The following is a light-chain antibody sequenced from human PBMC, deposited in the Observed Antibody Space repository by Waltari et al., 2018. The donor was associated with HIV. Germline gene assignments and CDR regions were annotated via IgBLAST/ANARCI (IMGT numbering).Light chain of an antibody. CDR1: NSNIGNGY. J-gene: IGLJ3*02. V-gene: IGLV1-51*01. CDR2: DNN. Sequence: QSVLTLPPSVSAAPGEKVTISCSASNSNIGNGYVSWYQHLPGAAPKLLIYDNNKRPSGIPDRFSGSKSGTSATLDITGLQTGDEADYYCGTWDRTLSGGVFGGGTKLTVL. CDR3: GTWDRTLSGGV.